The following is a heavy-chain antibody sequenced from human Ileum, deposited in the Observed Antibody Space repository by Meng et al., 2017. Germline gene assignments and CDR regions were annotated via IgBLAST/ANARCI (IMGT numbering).Heavy chain of an antibody. CDR1: GGSISSYY. D-gene: IGHD4-17*01. Sequence: GSLRLSCTVSGGSISSYYWSWIRQPPGKGLEWIGYIYYSGSTNYNPSLKSRVTISVDTSKNQFSLKLSSVTAADTAVYYCARGGWYYGDYVDYWGQGTLVTVSS. V-gene: IGHV4-59*01. CDR3: ARGGWYYGDYVDY. CDR2: IYYSGST. J-gene: IGHJ4*02.